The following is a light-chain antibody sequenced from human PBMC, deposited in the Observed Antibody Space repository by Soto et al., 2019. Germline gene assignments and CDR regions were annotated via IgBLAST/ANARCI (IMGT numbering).Light chain of an antibody. CDR2: EVS. V-gene: IGLV2-8*01. CDR3: SAYAGSNNFV. CDR1: SSDVGDNY. Sequence: QSVLTQPASVSGSPGQSITISCTGTSSDVGDNYVSWYQQHLGKAPKLIIYEVSQRPSGVPDRFSGSKSGNTASLTVSGLQTEDEADYYCSAYAGSNNFVFGSRTKVTVL. J-gene: IGLJ1*01.